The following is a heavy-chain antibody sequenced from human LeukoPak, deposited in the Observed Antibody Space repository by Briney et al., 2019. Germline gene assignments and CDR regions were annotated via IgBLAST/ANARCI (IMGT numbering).Heavy chain of an antibody. CDR3: TTDLYYDYVWGSYRHFDY. CDR1: TFTFSNAW. CDR2: IKSKTDGGTT. Sequence: PGGSLRLSCAASTFTFSNAWMSWVRQAPGKGLEWVGRIKSKTDGGTTDYAAPVKGRFTISRDDSKNTLYLQMNSLKTEDTTVYYCTTDLYYDYVWGSYRHFDYWGQGTLVTVSS. D-gene: IGHD3-16*02. J-gene: IGHJ4*02. V-gene: IGHV3-15*01.